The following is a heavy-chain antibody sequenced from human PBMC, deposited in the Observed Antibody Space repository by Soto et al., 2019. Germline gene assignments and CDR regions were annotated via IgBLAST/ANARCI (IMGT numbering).Heavy chain of an antibody. CDR1: GYTFTGYY. CDR2: INPNSGGK. D-gene: IGHD3-22*01. CDR3: ARDRYDSTAPTDY. V-gene: IGHV1-2*02. J-gene: IGHJ4*02. Sequence: ASVKVSCKASGYTFTGYYMHWVRQAPGQGLEWTGWINPNSGGKNYAQKFQGRVNMTRDTFISTAYMELSRLRSDDTAVSYCARDRYDSTAPTDYWGQGTLVTVSS.